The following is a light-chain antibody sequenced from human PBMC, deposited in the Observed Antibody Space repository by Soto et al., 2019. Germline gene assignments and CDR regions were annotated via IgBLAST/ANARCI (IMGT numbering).Light chain of an antibody. CDR2: EVS. J-gene: IGLJ3*02. Sequence: QSALTQPASVSGSPGQSITISCTGTSSDVGGYNYVSWYQHHPGKAPKRMIYEVSNRPSGVSHRFSGSKSGNTASLTISGLQAEDEADYYCSSYTSSSTLGVFGGGTKLTVL. CDR1: SSDVGGYNY. CDR3: SSYTSSSTLGV. V-gene: IGLV2-14*01.